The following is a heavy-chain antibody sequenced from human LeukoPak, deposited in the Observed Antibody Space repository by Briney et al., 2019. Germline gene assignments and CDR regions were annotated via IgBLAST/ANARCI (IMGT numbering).Heavy chain of an antibody. D-gene: IGHD6-19*01. Sequence: SETLSLTCAVYGGSFSGYYWSWIRQPPGKGLEWIGEINHSGSTDYNPSLKSRVTISVDTSKNQFSLKLSSVTAADTAVYYCARFGSGWHYFDYWGQGTLVTVSS. CDR2: INHSGST. CDR1: GGSFSGYY. V-gene: IGHV4-34*01. CDR3: ARFGSGWHYFDY. J-gene: IGHJ4*02.